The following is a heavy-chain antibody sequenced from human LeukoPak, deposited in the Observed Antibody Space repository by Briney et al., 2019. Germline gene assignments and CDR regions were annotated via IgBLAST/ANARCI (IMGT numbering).Heavy chain of an antibody. D-gene: IGHD3-10*02. CDR2: ISSIVSTI. J-gene: IGHJ6*04. V-gene: IGHV3-48*03. CDR1: GFTFSSYE. CDR3: AELGITMIGGV. Sequence: GGSLTLSCAASGFTFSSYEMNWFRQAPAKGLEWVSYISSIVSTIYYADSVKGRFTISRDNVKNSLYLQMNSLRAEDTAVYYCAELGITMIGGVWGKGTTVTISS.